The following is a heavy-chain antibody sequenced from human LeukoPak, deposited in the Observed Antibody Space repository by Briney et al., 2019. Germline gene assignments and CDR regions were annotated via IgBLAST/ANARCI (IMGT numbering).Heavy chain of an antibody. Sequence: GGSLRLSCAASGFTFSDYHMSWIRQAPGKGLEWVSYISSSGSTIYYADSVKGRFTISRDNAKNSLYLQMNSLRAEDTAVYYCAQIAAVKNAFDIWGQGTMVTVSS. D-gene: IGHD4-23*01. J-gene: IGHJ3*02. V-gene: IGHV3-11*01. CDR1: GFTFSDYH. CDR3: AQIAAVKNAFDI. CDR2: ISSSGSTI.